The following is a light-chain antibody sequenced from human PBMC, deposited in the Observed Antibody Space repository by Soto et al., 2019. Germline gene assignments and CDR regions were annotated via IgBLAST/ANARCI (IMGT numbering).Light chain of an antibody. Sequence: DIQLTQSPSFLSASVGDRVTITCRASQDISNFLAWYRQEPGKGHKLLIYAASTLQRGVPSRFSGSGSGTEFTLTISSLQPEDFAAYYCQHLNGYPLTFGGGTKVEI. V-gene: IGKV1-9*01. CDR2: AAS. J-gene: IGKJ4*01. CDR3: QHLNGYPLT. CDR1: QDISNF.